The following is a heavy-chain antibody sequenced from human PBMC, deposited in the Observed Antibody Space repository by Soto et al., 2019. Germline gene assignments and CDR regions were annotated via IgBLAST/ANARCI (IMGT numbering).Heavy chain of an antibody. J-gene: IGHJ6*03. CDR2: MNPINGAA. CDR1: GYDFTAYG. V-gene: IGHV1-8*02. D-gene: IGHD6-13*01. Sequence: ASVKVSCKASGYDFTAYGINWVRQASGQGLEWMGWMNPINGAAGSARRFQGRVSMTRNTATGTAYLELTNLRSDDTAVYFCGRGPSPRAPAGGTPYYYAMDVWGKGTTVTVS. CDR3: GRGPSPRAPAGGTPYYYAMDV.